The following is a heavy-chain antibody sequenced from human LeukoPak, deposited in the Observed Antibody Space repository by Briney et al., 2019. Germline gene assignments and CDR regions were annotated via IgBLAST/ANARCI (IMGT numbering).Heavy chain of an antibody. V-gene: IGHV3-74*01. D-gene: IGHD3-3*01. J-gene: IGHJ4*02. CDR2: IKGDGIST. CDR3: AKDHYWSIDY. Sequence: GGSLRLSCAASGFDFSSNWMHWVRHAPGQGLVWVSRIKGDGISTNYADSVKGRFTISRDIAKNTLYLQMNSLRAEDTGVYYCAKDHYWSIDYWGRGTPVTVSS. CDR1: GFDFSSNW.